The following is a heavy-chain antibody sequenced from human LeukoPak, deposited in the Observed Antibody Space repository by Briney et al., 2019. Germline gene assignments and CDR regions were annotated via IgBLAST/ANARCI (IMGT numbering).Heavy chain of an antibody. V-gene: IGHV4-34*01. D-gene: IGHD3-10*01. Sequence: SETLSLTCAVHGGSFSGYYWSWIRQPPGKGLEWIGEINHSGSTNYNPSLKSRVTISVDTSKNQFSLKLSSVTAADTAVYYCARGRTYYYGSGSRNWFDSWGQGTLVTVSS. J-gene: IGHJ5*01. CDR1: GGSFSGYY. CDR3: ARGRTYYYGSGSRNWFDS. CDR2: INHSGST.